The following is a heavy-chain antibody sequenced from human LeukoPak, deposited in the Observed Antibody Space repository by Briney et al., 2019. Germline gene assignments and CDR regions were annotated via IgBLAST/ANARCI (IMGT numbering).Heavy chain of an antibody. J-gene: IGHJ4*02. CDR2: ISGSGGST. V-gene: IGHV3-23*01. Sequence: GGSLRLSCAASGFTFSSYAMSWVRQAPGKGLEWVSAISGSGGSTYYADSVKGRFTISRDNSKNTLYLQMNSLRAEDTAVYYCAKPPGYSYGYSPDYWGQGTLVTVSS. CDR1: GFTFSSYA. CDR3: AKPPGYSYGYSPDY. D-gene: IGHD5-18*01.